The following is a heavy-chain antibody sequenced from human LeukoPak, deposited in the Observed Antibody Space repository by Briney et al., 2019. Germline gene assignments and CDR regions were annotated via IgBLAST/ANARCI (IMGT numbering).Heavy chain of an antibody. Sequence: ASVKVSCXASGYTFTSYGISWVRLAPGQGLEWMGWISAYNGNTNYAQKLQGRVTMTTDTSTSTAYMELRSLRSDDTAVYYCARFFEDFNGLLWDHYWGQGTLVTVSS. J-gene: IGHJ4*02. CDR2: ISAYNGNT. CDR3: ARFFEDFNGLLWDHY. V-gene: IGHV1-18*01. CDR1: GYTFTSYG. D-gene: IGHD2-21*02.